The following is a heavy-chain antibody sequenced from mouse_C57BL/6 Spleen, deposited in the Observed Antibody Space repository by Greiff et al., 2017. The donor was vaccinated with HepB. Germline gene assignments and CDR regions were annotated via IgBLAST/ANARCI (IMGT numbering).Heavy chain of an antibody. D-gene: IGHD1-1*01. Sequence: QVQLQQSGAELARPGASVKLSCKASGYTFTSYGISWVKQRTGQGLEWIGEIYPRSGNTYYNEKFKGKATLPADKSSSTAYMELRSLTSEDSAVYFCATITTVVNFDYWGQGTTLTVSS. J-gene: IGHJ2*01. CDR3: ATITTVVNFDY. CDR2: IYPRSGNT. CDR1: GYTFTSYG. V-gene: IGHV1-81*01.